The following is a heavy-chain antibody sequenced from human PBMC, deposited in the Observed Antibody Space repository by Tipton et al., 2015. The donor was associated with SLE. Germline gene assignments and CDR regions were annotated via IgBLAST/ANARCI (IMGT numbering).Heavy chain of an antibody. J-gene: IGHJ4*02. CDR1: NSSISSGHYY. CDR2: RFRNGHS. Sequence: TLSLTCSITNSSISSGHYYWGWGRQPPGKGLEWIGSRFRNGHSYYNPSLRSRAPISLDTDRNEVSLRLISVTAADTAVYYCARGGYSSGWYGDYFVYCGQGTLVTVSS. CDR3: ARGGYSSGWYGDYFVY. D-gene: IGHD6-19*01. V-gene: IGHV4-38-2*02.